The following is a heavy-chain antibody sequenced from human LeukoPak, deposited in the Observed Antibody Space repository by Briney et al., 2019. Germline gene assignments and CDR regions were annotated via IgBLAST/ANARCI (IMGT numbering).Heavy chain of an antibody. CDR2: ANPSGGRT. CDR3: GGYNASYFDY. Sequence: ASVTVSRKASGYTFTSYYTHWVRQAPGQGLEWMGIANPSGGRTIYAQKFQGRVTMTRDTSTSTVYMELSRLRSAGTAVSYFGGYNASYFDYWGKGTLVTVSS. V-gene: IGHV1-46*01. J-gene: IGHJ4*01. CDR1: GYTFTSYY. D-gene: IGHD5-12*01.